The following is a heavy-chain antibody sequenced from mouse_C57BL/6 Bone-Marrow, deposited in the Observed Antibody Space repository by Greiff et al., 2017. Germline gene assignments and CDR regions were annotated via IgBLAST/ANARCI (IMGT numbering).Heavy chain of an antibody. CDR2: IHPNSGST. Sequence: QVQLKQSGAELVKPGASVKLSCKASGYTFTSYWMHWVKQRPGQGLEWIGMIHPNSGSTNYNEKFKSKATLTVDKSSSTAYMQLSSLTSEDSAVYYCARRQLRPRGDYFDYWGQGTTLTVSS. D-gene: IGHD3-2*02. CDR1: GYTFTSYW. CDR3: ARRQLRPRGDYFDY. J-gene: IGHJ2*01. V-gene: IGHV1-64*01.